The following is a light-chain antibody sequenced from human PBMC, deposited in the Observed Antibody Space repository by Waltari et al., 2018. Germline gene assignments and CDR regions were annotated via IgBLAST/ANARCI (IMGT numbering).Light chain of an antibody. CDR2: KDR. CDR3: YSATDNNR. V-gene: IGLV3-27*01. J-gene: IGLJ2*01. Sequence: SYELTQPSSVSVSPGQTARITCSGDVLAVKHVRWFQQKPGQAPVLVIYKDRERPSGIPEGFSGSSSGTTVTLTISGAQVEDDGDYYCYSATDNNRFGGGTKLTVL. CDR1: VLAVKH.